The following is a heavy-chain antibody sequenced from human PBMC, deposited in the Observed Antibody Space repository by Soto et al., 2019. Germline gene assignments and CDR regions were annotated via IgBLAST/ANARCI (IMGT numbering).Heavy chain of an antibody. J-gene: IGHJ4*02. D-gene: IGHD5-12*01. CDR3: ATRPPGAWLGVFDY. CDR1: GGSISSDY. Sequence: SSETLSLTCTVSGGSISSDYWSWIRQSPGKGPEWIGYVYYTGSTDYNPSLKGRVTISLDTSNNQFSLNLNSVTAADTVIYYCATRPPGAWLGVFDYWGQGALVTVSS. V-gene: IGHV4-59*01. CDR2: VYYTGST.